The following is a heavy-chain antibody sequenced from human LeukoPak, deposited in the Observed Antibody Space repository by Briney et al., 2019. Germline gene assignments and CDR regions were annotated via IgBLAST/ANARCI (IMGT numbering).Heavy chain of an antibody. CDR3: ARAGYCTNAICPRGLYYYYYMDV. V-gene: IGHV1-18*01. CDR2: ISAYNGNT. D-gene: IGHD2-8*01. CDR1: GYTFTSYG. Sequence: ASVKVSCKASGYTFTSYGISWVRQAPGQGLEWMGWISAYNGNTNYAQKFQGRVTISTDESTTTSYMELSGLKSEDTAVYYCARAGYCTNAICPRGLYYYYYMDVWGRGTTVTVSS. J-gene: IGHJ6*03.